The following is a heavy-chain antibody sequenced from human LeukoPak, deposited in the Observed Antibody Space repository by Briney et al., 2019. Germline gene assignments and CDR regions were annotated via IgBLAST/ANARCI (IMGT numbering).Heavy chain of an antibody. J-gene: IGHJ4*02. D-gene: IGHD1-7*01. Sequence: ASVKVSCKVSGYTFTGYFIHWVRQAPGQGLEWMGWINPNSGGTNYAQKLQGRVTMTTDTSTSTAYMELRSLRSDDTAVYYCARGSELVLGCDYWGQGTLVTVSS. CDR2: INPNSGGT. CDR1: GYTFTGYF. V-gene: IGHV1-2*02. CDR3: ARGSELVLGCDY.